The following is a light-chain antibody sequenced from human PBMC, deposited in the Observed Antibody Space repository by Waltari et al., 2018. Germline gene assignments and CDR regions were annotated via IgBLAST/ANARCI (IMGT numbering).Light chain of an antibody. J-gene: IGKJ4*01. CDR1: QGIGSW. V-gene: IGKV1-12*01. CDR3: QQSDSFPLT. CDR2: TAS. Sequence: DIQMTQSPSSVSASVGDSVTITCRASQGIGSWLAWYQQKPGKAPKLLMHTASSLESGVPSRFSGIESGTEFTLTISNLQPEDFAIYYCQQSDSFPLTFGGGTKVE.